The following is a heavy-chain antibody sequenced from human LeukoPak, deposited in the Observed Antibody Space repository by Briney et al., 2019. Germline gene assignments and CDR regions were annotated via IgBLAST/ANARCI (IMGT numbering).Heavy chain of an antibody. J-gene: IGHJ5*02. V-gene: IGHV6-1*01. D-gene: IGHD1-26*01. Sequence: SQTLSLTCAISGDSLSNNRAAWIWIRQSPSRGLEGLGRTYYRSKWYNDYAVSVKSRIPINPDTSKTQFSLQLNSVTPEDTAAYYCARGLGGSYQPNWFAPWGQGTLVTVSS. CDR2: TYYRSKWYN. CDR1: GDSLSNNRAA. CDR3: ARGLGGSYQPNWFAP.